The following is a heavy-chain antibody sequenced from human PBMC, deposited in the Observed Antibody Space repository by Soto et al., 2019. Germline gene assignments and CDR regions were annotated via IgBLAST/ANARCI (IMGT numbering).Heavy chain of an antibody. Sequence: GASVKVSCKASGYTFTSYAMHWVRQAPGQRLEWMGWINAGNGNTKYSQKFQGRVTITRDTSASTAYMELSSLRSEDTAVYYCAGGIAVAGTYYYYCMDVWGQGTTVTVSS. D-gene: IGHD6-19*01. CDR2: INAGNGNT. V-gene: IGHV1-3*01. CDR1: GYTFTSYA. CDR3: AGGIAVAGTYYYYCMDV. J-gene: IGHJ6*02.